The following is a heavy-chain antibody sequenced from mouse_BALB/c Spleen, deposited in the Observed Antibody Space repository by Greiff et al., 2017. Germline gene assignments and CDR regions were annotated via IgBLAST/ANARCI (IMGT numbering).Heavy chain of an antibody. V-gene: IGHV5-6-5*01. CDR3: ARELITTAGFAY. CDR2: ISSGGST. J-gene: IGHJ3*01. D-gene: IGHD1-2*01. Sequence: DVKLVESGGGLVKPGGSLKLSCAASGFTFSSYAMSWVRQTPEKRLEWVASISSGGSTYYPDSVKGRFTISRDNARNILYLQMSSLRSEDTAMYYCARELITTAGFAYWGQGTLVTVST. CDR1: GFTFSSYA.